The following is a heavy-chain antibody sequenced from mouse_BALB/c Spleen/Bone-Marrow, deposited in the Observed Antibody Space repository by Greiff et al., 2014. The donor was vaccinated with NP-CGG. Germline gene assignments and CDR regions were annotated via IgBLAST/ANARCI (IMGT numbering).Heavy chain of an antibody. CDR1: GFNIKDTY. J-gene: IGHJ4*01. CDR2: IDPANGNT. Sequence: VQLQQSGAELVKSGASVKLSCTASGFNIKDTYMHWVKQRPEQGLEWIGRIDPANGNTKYDPKFQGKATITADTSSNTAYLQLSSLTSEDTAVYYCAIYYGNYYAMDYWGQGTSVTVSS. V-gene: IGHV14-3*02. CDR3: AIYYGNYYAMDY. D-gene: IGHD2-1*01.